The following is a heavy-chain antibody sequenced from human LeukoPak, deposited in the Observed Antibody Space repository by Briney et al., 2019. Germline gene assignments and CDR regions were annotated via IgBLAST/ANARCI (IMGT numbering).Heavy chain of an antibody. CDR1: GFTFSDYW. J-gene: IGHJ4*02. CDR3: AKDPVDATPIDY. CDR2: INPDGSDT. V-gene: IGHV3-74*01. Sequence: GSLRLSCAASGFTFSDYWMHWVRQVPGKGLGLVSYINPDGSDTNYADSVKGRFTISRDNAKNRLYLQMSGLRAEDTAVYYCAKDPVDATPIDYWGQGTLVTVSS. D-gene: IGHD2-15*01.